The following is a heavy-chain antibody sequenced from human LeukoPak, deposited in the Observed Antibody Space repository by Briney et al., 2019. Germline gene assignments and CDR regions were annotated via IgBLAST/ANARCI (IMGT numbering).Heavy chain of an antibody. CDR3: ARVSGLRSAFDI. J-gene: IGHJ3*02. V-gene: IGHV4-59*01. Sequence: SETLSLTCTVSGGSISSYYWSWIRQPPGKGLEWIGYIYYSGSTNYNPSLKSRVTISVDTSKNQFSLKLSPVTAADTAVYYCARVSGLRSAFDIWGQGTMVTVSS. CDR2: IYYSGST. D-gene: IGHD3-10*01. CDR1: GGSISSYY.